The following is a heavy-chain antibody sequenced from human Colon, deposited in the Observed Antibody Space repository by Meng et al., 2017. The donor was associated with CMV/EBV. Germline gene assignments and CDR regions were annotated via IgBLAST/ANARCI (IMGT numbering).Heavy chain of an antibody. Sequence: GGSLRLSCAASGFTFGDYSMSWVRQAPGKGLEWVSSISGSSSNIYYADSIKGRITISRDTSKNTVFLQMNSLRAEDTAVYYCARVPGCSSTRCNTHCDYWGRGTLVTVSS. CDR2: ISGSSSNI. D-gene: IGHD2-2*02. V-gene: IGHV3-21*04. CDR1: GFTFGDYS. J-gene: IGHJ4*02. CDR3: ARVPGCSSTRCNTHCDY.